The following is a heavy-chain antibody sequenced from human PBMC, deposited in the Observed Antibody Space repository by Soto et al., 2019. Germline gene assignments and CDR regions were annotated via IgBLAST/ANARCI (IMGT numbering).Heavy chain of an antibody. D-gene: IGHD5-12*01. Sequence: KPSETLSLTCTVSGGSISDFYWSWIRQPPGKAPEWIAYIYDSGSANYNPSLRSRVFISVDTSNNQFPLRLTSVTAADTAVYYCARDGYNSYYFDNWGQGTLVTVSS. CDR2: IYDSGSA. CDR3: ARDGYNSYYFDN. V-gene: IGHV4-59*01. CDR1: GGSISDFY. J-gene: IGHJ4*02.